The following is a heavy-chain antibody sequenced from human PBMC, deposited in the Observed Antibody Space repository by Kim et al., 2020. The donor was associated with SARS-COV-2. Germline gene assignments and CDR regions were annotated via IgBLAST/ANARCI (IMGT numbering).Heavy chain of an antibody. CDR3: ARGRLELRGGRWFDP. CDR1: GGSFSGYY. CDR2: INHSGST. Sequence: SETLSLTCAVYGGSFSGYYWSWIRQPPGKGLEWIGEINHSGSTNYNPSLKSRVTISVDTSKNQFSLKLSSVTAADTAVYYCARGRLELRGGRWFDPWGQGTLVTVSS. V-gene: IGHV4-34*01. D-gene: IGHD1-7*01. J-gene: IGHJ5*02.